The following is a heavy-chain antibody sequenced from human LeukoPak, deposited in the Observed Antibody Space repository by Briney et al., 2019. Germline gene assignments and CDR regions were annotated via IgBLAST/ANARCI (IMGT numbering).Heavy chain of an antibody. V-gene: IGHV3-9*03. Sequence: GGSLRLSCAASGFIFDDYAMHWVRQAPGKGLEWVSGISWNSGSIVYADSVKGRFTISRDNAKNSLYLQMNSLRAEDMALYYCAKAPYQLVRDSWFDYWGQGTLVTVSS. CDR3: AKAPYQLVRDSWFDY. CDR2: ISWNSGSI. CDR1: GFIFDDYA. D-gene: IGHD2-2*01. J-gene: IGHJ4*02.